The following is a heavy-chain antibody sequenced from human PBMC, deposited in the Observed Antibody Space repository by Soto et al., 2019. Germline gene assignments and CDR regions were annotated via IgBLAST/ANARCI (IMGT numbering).Heavy chain of an antibody. D-gene: IGHD3-10*01. CDR1: GFSISDCS. CDR3: ASVLGSRRSGSYPSY. V-gene: IGHV3-48*01. J-gene: IGHJ4*02. CDR2: ISTNNDAI. Sequence: EVQLVESGGGLVKPGGSLRLSCAASGFSISDCSMNWVRRAPGKGLEWISYISTNNDAIYYADSVKVRFTISRDNAKNSLYLQMNSLRAEDTALYYCASVLGSRRSGSYPSYWGQGTLVTVSS.